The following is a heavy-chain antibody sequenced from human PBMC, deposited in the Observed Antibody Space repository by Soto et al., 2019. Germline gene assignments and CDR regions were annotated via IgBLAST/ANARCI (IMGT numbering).Heavy chain of an antibody. J-gene: IGHJ5*02. D-gene: IGHD3-3*01. Sequence: SETLSLTCTVSGGSISSGGYYWSWIRQHPGKGLEWIGYIYYSGSTYYNPSLKSRVTISVDTSKNQFSLKLSSVTASDTAVYYCARVGSINFLAPWGQGTLVTVSS. V-gene: IGHV4-31*03. CDR1: GGSISSGGYY. CDR3: ARVGSINFLAP. CDR2: IYYSGST.